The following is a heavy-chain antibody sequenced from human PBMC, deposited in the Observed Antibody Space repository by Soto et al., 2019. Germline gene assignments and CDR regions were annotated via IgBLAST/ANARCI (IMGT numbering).Heavy chain of an antibody. J-gene: IGHJ6*04. D-gene: IGHD2-2*01. V-gene: IGHV1-18*04. Sequence: QVQLVQSGAEVKKPGASVKVSCKASGYTFTSYGISWVRQAPGQGLEWMGWISAYTGNTNYAQKLQGRVTMTTDTSTSTAYMDLRSLRSDDTAVYYCARGPYIVVVPAARHYYGMDVWGKGTTVTVSS. CDR1: GYTFTSYG. CDR3: ARGPYIVVVPAARHYYGMDV. CDR2: ISAYTGNT.